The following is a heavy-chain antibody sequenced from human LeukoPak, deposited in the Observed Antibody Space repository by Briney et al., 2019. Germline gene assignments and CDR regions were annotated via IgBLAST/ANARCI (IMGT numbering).Heavy chain of an antibody. CDR2: IIQDGSAK. V-gene: IGHV3-7*04. CDR1: GFTFINYR. CDR3: ARVTSYYYNTSGDYYFDY. D-gene: IGHD3-22*01. J-gene: IGHJ4*02. Sequence: PGGSLRLSCVASGFTFINYRMSWVRQAPGKGLVWVANIIQDGSAKNYVDSVKGRFTISRDNAKNSLYLQMNSLRAEDTAVYYCARVTSYYYNTSGDYYFDYWGQGTLVTVSS.